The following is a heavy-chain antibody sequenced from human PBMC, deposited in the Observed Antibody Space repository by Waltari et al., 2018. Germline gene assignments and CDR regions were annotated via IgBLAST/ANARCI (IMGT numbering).Heavy chain of an antibody. CDR3: ARDRGRGLYLDS. V-gene: IGHV4-4*02. J-gene: IGHJ4*02. CDR2: VRGSGKT. D-gene: IGHD2-15*01. CDR1: GDSMRDTFW. Sequence: QLQLQESGPRLVKPSGTLSLPCAVSGDSMRDTFWWSWVRQPPGTGLEWIGQVRGSGKTNYNPSFASRVTISLDTSSNQISLRLTSAAAADTAVYYCARDRGRGLYLDSWGQGTLIAVSP.